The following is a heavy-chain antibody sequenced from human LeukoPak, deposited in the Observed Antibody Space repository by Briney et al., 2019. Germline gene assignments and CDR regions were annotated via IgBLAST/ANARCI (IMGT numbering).Heavy chain of an antibody. J-gene: IGHJ6*02. CDR2: ISSSSSCT. Sequence: GGSLRLSCAASGFTFSDYYMSWIRQAPGKGLEWVSYISSSSSCTNYADSVKGRFTISRDNAKNSLYLQMNSLRAEDTAVYYCARAPGIAAAGRAGYYYGMDVWGQGTTVTVSS. CDR3: ARAPGIAAAGRAGYYYGMDV. V-gene: IGHV3-11*06. CDR1: GFTFSDYY. D-gene: IGHD6-13*01.